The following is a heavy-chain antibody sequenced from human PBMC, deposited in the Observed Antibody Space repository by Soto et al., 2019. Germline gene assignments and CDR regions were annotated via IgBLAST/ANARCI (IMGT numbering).Heavy chain of an antibody. D-gene: IGHD3-10*01. CDR1: GGTFSSYA. CDR2: IIPIFGTA. J-gene: IGHJ6*02. Sequence: QVQLVQSGAEVKKPGSSVTVSCKASGGTFSSYAISWVRQAPGQGLEWMGGIIPIFGTANYAQKFQGRVTITADESTSTAYMELSSLRSEDTAVYYCARVNYGSGSYQEGAYYYGMDVWGQGTTVTVSS. CDR3: ARVNYGSGSYQEGAYYYGMDV. V-gene: IGHV1-69*01.